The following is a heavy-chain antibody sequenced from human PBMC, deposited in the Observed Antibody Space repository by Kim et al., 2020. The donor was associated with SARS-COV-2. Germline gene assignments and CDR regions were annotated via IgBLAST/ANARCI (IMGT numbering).Heavy chain of an antibody. CDR2: IWYDGSNK. CDR3: ARPGRGITMVRELGYFQH. Sequence: GGSLRLSCAASGFTFSSYGMHWVRQAPGKGLEWVAVIWYDGSNKYYADSVKGRFTISRDNSKNTLYLQMNSLRAEDTAVYYCARPGRGITMVRELGYFQHWGQGTLVTVSS. V-gene: IGHV3-33*01. CDR1: GFTFSSYG. J-gene: IGHJ1*01. D-gene: IGHD3-10*01.